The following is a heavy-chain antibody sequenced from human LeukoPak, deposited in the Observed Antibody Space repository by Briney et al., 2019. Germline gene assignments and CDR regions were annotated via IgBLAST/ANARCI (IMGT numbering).Heavy chain of an antibody. CDR2: IHHSGIT. CDR1: GGSITNNNYY. J-gene: IGHJ4*02. V-gene: IGHV4-39*01. CDR3: ARLDYGDEFFDY. D-gene: IGHD4-17*01. Sequence: PSETLSLTCTVSGGSITNNNYYWDWIRQSPGKGLEWIGSIHHSGITYYNPSLKSRVTISVDTSKNQFSLKLNSVTAADTAVFYCARLDYGDEFFDYWGQGTLVTVSS.